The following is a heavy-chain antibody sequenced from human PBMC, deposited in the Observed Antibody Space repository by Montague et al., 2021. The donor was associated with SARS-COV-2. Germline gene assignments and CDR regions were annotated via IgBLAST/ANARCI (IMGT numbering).Heavy chain of an antibody. Sequence: SETLSLTCTVSGGSISSSSYYWGWIRQPPGKGLEWIGSIFYSGSTYYNTSLKSRVTISVDTSKNQFSLRLSSVTAADTAVYYCARLPYFYDSTHAFDIWGQGTVVTVSS. CDR1: GGSISSSSYY. J-gene: IGHJ3*02. D-gene: IGHD3-22*01. V-gene: IGHV4-39*01. CDR3: ARLPYFYDSTHAFDI. CDR2: IFYSGST.